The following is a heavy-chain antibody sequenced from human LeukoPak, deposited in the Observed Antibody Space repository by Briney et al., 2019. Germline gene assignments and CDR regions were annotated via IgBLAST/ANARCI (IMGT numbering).Heavy chain of an antibody. J-gene: IGHJ5*02. V-gene: IGHV3-53*01. Sequence: PGGSLRLSCAASGFTLSSDYMSWVRQAPGKGLEWVSVICSGGSTYYADSVKGRFTIPRDNSKNTLYLQMNSLRAEDTAVYYCARHDWFDPWGQGTLVTVSS. CDR1: GFTLSSDY. CDR3: ARHDWFDP. CDR2: ICSGGST.